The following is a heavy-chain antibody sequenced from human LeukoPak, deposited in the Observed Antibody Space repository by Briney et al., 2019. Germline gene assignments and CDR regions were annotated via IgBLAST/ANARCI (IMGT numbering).Heavy chain of an antibody. D-gene: IGHD3-22*01. CDR1: GFTFTSSA. CDR2: IVVGSGNS. J-gene: IGHJ4*02. V-gene: IGHV1-58*01. CDR3: AASPDYYDSSGYSYYFDY. Sequence: GTSVKVSCKASGFTFTSSAVQWVRQDRGHRLEWIGWIVVGSGNSNYAQKFQERVTIAREMSTRTDYMELSSLRSEDTAVYYWAASPDYYDSSGYSYYFDYRGQGTLVTVSS.